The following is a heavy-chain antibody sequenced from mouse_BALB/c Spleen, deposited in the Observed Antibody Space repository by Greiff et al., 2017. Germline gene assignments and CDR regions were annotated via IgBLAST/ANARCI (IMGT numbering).Heavy chain of an antibody. CDR2: ISSGGGST. CDR1: GFAFSSYD. Sequence: EVQGVESGGGLVKPGGSLKLSCAASGFAFSSYDMSWVRQTPEKRLEWVAYISSGGGSTYYPDTVKGRFTISRDNAKNTLYLQMSSLKSEDTAMYYGARHGDYYGSSPYYFDYWGQGTTLTVSS. J-gene: IGHJ2*01. V-gene: IGHV5-12-1*01. D-gene: IGHD1-1*01. CDR3: ARHGDYYGSSPYYFDY.